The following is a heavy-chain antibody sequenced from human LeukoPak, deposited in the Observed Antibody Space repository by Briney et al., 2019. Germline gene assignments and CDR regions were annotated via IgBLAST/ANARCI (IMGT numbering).Heavy chain of an antibody. CDR2: INPNSGAT. V-gene: IGHV1-2*02. CDR1: GVTVTGYY. CDR3: TRGGPEGSGYSYGSHDY. D-gene: IGHD5-18*01. Sequence: EASVKVSCKASGVTVTGYYMHWVRQAPGQGLEWMGWINPNSGATNYAQKFQGRVTMTRDTSNSTVYMELSRLRSDDTAVYYCTRGGPEGSGYSYGSHDYWGQGTLVTVSS. J-gene: IGHJ4*02.